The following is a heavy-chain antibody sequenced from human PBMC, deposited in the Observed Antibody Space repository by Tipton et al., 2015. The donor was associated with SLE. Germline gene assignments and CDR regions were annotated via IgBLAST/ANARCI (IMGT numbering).Heavy chain of an antibody. J-gene: IGHJ2*01. CDR3: ARDPSSWPTLDFDL. CDR1: GGSFSGYY. D-gene: IGHD6-13*01. V-gene: IGHV4-34*01. Sequence: TLSLTCAVYGGSFSGYYWSWIRQPPGKGLEWIGEINHSGSTNYNPSLKSRVTISVDTSKNQFSLKLSSVTAADTAVYYCARDPSSWPTLDFDLWVRGTLVTVSS. CDR2: INHSGST.